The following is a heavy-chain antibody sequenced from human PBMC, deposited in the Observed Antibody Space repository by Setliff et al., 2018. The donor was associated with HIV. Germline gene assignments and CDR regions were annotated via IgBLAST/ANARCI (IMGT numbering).Heavy chain of an antibody. J-gene: IGHJ4*02. D-gene: IGHD2-21*02. Sequence: NPSETLSLTCGVYVGSLRSYYWSWIRQSPGKGLEWIGEINYSGSTNYNPSLKSRVTISIDTSKNQFSLKLSSVTAADTAVYYCARDPIYCGGDCYGDYWGQGTLVTVSS. V-gene: IGHV4-34*01. CDR2: INYSGST. CDR1: VGSLRSYY. CDR3: ARDPIYCGGDCYGDY.